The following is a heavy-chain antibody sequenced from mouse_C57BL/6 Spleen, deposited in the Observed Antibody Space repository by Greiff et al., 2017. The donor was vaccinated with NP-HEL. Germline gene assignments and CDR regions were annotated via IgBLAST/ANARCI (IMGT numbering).Heavy chain of an antibody. V-gene: IGHV5-17*01. Sequence: EVQLQQSGGGLVKPGGSLKLSCAASGFTFSDYGMHWVRQAPEKGLEWVAYISSGSSTIYYADTVKGRFTISRDNAKNTLFLQMTSLRSEDTAMYYCARGWDGYFDVWGTGTTVTVSS. CDR3: ARGWDGYFDV. J-gene: IGHJ1*03. D-gene: IGHD4-1*01. CDR1: GFTFSDYG. CDR2: ISSGSSTI.